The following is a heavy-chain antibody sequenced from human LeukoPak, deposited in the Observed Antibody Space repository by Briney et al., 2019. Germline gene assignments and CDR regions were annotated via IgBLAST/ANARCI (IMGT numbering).Heavy chain of an antibody. V-gene: IGHV1-3*01. Sequence: ASVKVSCKASGYTFTSYAMHWVRQAPGQRLEWMGWINAGNGNTKYSQEFQGRVTITRDTSASTAYMELSSLRSDDTAVYYCARDRITMVRGVSDAFDIWGQGTMVTVSS. CDR3: ARDRITMVRGVSDAFDI. J-gene: IGHJ3*02. D-gene: IGHD3-10*01. CDR2: INAGNGNT. CDR1: GYTFTSYA.